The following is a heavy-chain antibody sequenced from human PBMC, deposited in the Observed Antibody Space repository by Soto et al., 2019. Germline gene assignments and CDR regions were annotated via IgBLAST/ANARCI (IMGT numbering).Heavy chain of an antibody. J-gene: IGHJ5*02. CDR2: IYNSGTT. CDR1: VGSITGGGYY. Sequence: TLSLTCTVSVGSITGGGYYWSWIRQHPWKFLEWIVYIYNSGTTXYNPSLNXXVTISLYTSNNXFSLKXTSLTAADTAVYYCAREPAPWRQGTLVTVSS. V-gene: IGHV4-31*03. CDR3: AREPAP.